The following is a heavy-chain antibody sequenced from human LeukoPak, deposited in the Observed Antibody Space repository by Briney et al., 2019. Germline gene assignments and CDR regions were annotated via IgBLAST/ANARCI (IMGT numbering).Heavy chain of an antibody. CDR1: GYTFTGYY. CDR3: ARGIRYFDWLLPYQYYYMDV. V-gene: IGHV1-46*01. CDR2: INPSGGTT. Sequence: ASVKVSCKASGYTFTGYYIHWVRQAPGQGLEWMGIINPSGGTTNYAQKFQGRVTMTRDTSTSTVYMELSSLRSEDTAVYYCARGIRYFDWLLPYQYYYMDVWGKGTTVTVSS. D-gene: IGHD3-9*01. J-gene: IGHJ6*03.